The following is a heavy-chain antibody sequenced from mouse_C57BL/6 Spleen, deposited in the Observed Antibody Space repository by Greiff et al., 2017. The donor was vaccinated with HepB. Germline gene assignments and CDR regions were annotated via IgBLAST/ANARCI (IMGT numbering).Heavy chain of an antibody. J-gene: IGHJ2*01. D-gene: IGHD2-3*01. CDR3: ARCDGYYPYYFDY. CDR1: GYTFTDYY. V-gene: IGHV1-26*01. Sequence: EVQLQQSGPELVKPGASVKISCKASGYTFTDYYMNWVKQSHGKSLEWIGDINPNNGGTSYNQKFKGKATLTVDKSSSTAYMERRSLTSEDSAVYYCARCDGYYPYYFDYWGQGTTLTVSS. CDR2: INPNNGGT.